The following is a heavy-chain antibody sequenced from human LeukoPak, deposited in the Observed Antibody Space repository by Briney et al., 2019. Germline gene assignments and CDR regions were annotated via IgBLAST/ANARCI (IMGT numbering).Heavy chain of an antibody. D-gene: IGHD3-22*01. V-gene: IGHV1-2*02. CDR2: INPDSGGT. J-gene: IGHJ4*02. CDR1: GYTFTGYF. CDR3: ARGRGSWYDSSGSPYIRFDY. Sequence: RASVTVSCKASGYTFTGYFIHWVRQAPGQGLEWMGWINPDSGGTNYAQKFQGRVTMTRDTSISTAYMELSRLRSDDSAIYYCARGRGSWYDSSGSPYIRFDYWGQGTLVTVSS.